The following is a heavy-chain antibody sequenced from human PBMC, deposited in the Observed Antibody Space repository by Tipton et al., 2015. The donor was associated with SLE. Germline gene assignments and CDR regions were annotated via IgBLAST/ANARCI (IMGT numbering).Heavy chain of an antibody. V-gene: IGHV5-51*03. CDR1: GYTFSSYW. D-gene: IGHD3-22*01. Sequence: QSGAEVKKPGESLKISCQGSGYTFSSYWIVWVRQRPGKGLEWMGIIYPTDSDIIYSPSFQGQVTISADESTSTAYLQLSSLKAADTAMHYCARGHGSGFYSDNWGQGTLVTVSS. J-gene: IGHJ4*02. CDR2: IYPTDSDI. CDR3: ARGHGSGFYSDN.